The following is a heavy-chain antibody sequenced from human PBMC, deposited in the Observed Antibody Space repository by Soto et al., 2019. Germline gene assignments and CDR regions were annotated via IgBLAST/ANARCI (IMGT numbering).Heavy chain of an antibody. V-gene: IGHV1-18*01. D-gene: IGHD6-6*01. CDR2: ISVYSGDT. J-gene: IGHJ4*02. CDR1: GYTFATYG. Sequence: QVQLAQSGSEVKKPGASVRVSCKTSGYTFATYGITWVRQAPGQGLEWVAWISVYSGDTNYAQKVQGRVTLTRDTFTSTAYMELRSLRSDDTAVYYCARARAEYSSSFSYYFDSWGQGTLVTVSS. CDR3: ARARAEYSSSFSYYFDS.